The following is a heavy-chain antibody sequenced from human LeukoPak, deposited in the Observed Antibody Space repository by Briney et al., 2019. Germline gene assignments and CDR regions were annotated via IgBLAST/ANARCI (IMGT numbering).Heavy chain of an antibody. J-gene: IGHJ6*02. CDR3: AKGAARSPPDDFWSGPSYGMDV. V-gene: IGHV3-23*01. CDR1: GFTFSSYA. D-gene: IGHD3-3*01. Sequence: GGSLRLSCAASGFTFSSYAMSWVRQAPGKGLEWVSAISGSGGSTYYADSVKGRFTISRDNSKNTLYLQMNSLRAEDTAVYYCAKGAARSPPDDFWSGPSYGMDVWGQGTTVTVSS. CDR2: ISGSGGST.